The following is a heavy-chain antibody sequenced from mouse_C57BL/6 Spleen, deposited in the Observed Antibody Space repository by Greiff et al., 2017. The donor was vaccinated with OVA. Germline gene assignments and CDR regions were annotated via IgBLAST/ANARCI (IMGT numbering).Heavy chain of an antibody. D-gene: IGHD1-1*01. J-gene: IGHJ1*03. Sequence: EVMLVESGPELVKPGASVKISCKASGYSFTGYYMNWVKQSPEKSLEWIGEINPSTGGTTYNQKFKAKATLTVDKSSSTAYMQLKSLTSEDSAVYYCARRGTVVATPFDVWGTGTTVTVSS. CDR2: INPSTGGT. CDR3: ARRGTVVATPFDV. CDR1: GYSFTGYY. V-gene: IGHV1-42*01.